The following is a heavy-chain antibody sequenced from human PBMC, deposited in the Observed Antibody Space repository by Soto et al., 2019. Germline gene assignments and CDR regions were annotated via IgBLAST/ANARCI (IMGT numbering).Heavy chain of an antibody. V-gene: IGHV4-4*09. CDR2: MSSSGDS. CDR3: AISGLTCFGGVVAEFVF. D-gene: IGHD3-3*01. J-gene: IGHJ4*02. CDR1: GASVSHYF. Sequence: SETLPLTCDVSGASVSHYFWSWFRQPPGKEMEWLGYMSSSGDSISNRALKSRITISLYMSRNHDSLNLNCLTVANTAAYYCAISGLTCFGGVVAEFVFWGPGTLDTVSS.